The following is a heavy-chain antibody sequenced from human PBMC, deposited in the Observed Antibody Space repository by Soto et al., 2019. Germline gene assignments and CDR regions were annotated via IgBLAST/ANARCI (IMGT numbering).Heavy chain of an antibody. V-gene: IGHV4-34*01. J-gene: IGHJ4*02. CDR1: GGSFSGYY. D-gene: IGHD6-13*01. CDR3: ARAGYSSRWTFDY. Sequence: QVQLQQWGAGLLKPSETLSLTCAVYGGSFSGYYWSWIRQPPGKGLEWIGEINHSGSTNYNPSLKSRVTISVDTSKNQFSLKLSSVTAADTAVYYCARAGYSSRWTFDYWGQGTLVTVSS. CDR2: INHSGST.